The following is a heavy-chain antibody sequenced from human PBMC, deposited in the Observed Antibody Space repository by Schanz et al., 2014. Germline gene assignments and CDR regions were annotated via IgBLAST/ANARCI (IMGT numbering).Heavy chain of an antibody. J-gene: IGHJ6*02. CDR2: ISYDGNTK. D-gene: IGHD6-13*01. V-gene: IGHV3-30*18. Sequence: VQLVESGGGLVKPGGSLRLSCVGSGFTFSDAWLTWVRQAPGKGLEWVTVISYDGNTKYYADSVKGRFTISRDNSKNTLYLQMNSLRAEDTAVYYCAKSRRKQQLRFYYYYAMDVWGQGTTVTVSS. CDR1: GFTFSDAW. CDR3: AKSRRKQQLRFYYYYAMDV.